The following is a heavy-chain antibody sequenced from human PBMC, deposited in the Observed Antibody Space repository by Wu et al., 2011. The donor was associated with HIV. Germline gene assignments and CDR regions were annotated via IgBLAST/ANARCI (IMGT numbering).Heavy chain of an antibody. V-gene: IGHV1-18*04. D-gene: IGHD2-21*01. Sequence: QVQLVQSGAEVKKPGASVMVSCKASGYTFLSYGLTWVRQAPGQGLEWMGWISAFNGDSRYAQKFQGRATMTTDTSTNTAYMELRSLRCEDTAVYYCAKDPCGGDCYPGTVWYFDLWGRGTLVTVSS. J-gene: IGHJ2*01. CDR3: AKDPCGGDCYPGTVWYFDL. CDR2: ISAFNGDS. CDR1: GYTFLSYG.